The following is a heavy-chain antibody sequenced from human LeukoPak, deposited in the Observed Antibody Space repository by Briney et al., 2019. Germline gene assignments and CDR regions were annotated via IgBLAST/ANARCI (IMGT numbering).Heavy chain of an antibody. D-gene: IGHD3-3*01. J-gene: IGHJ4*02. Sequence: PSETLSLTCAVYGGSFSGYYWSWIRQPPGKGLEWIGEINHGGSTNYNPSLKSRVTISVDTSKNQFSLKLSSVTAADTAVYYCARRYYDFWSGYNFDYWGQGTLVTVSS. CDR1: GGSFSGYY. CDR3: ARRYYDFWSGYNFDY. V-gene: IGHV4-34*01. CDR2: INHGGST.